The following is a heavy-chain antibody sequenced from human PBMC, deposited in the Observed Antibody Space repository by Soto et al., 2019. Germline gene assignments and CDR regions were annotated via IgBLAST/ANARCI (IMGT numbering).Heavy chain of an antibody. J-gene: IGHJ2*01. CDR3: ACVPPVFWDFDL. CDR2: IYYSGST. CDR1: GGSISSGGYY. D-gene: IGHD3-16*01. Sequence: QVQLQESGPGLVKPSQTLSLTCTVSGGSISSGGYYWSWIRQHPGKGLEWIGYIYYSGSTYYNPSPKSRVTISADTTKNQFSLKLSSVTAADKAVDYCACVPPVFWDFDLWGRGTLVTVSS. V-gene: IGHV4-31*03.